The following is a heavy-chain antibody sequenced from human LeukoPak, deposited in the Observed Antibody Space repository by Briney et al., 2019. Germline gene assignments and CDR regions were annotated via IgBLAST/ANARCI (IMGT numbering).Heavy chain of an antibody. J-gene: IGHJ4*02. CDR1: GYTFTSSC. D-gene: IGHD6-19*01. CDR3: ALYTSGWNFDY. Sequence: ASVKVSCKASGYTFTSSCLSWVRQAPGQGLEWMGWISAYNGYTNYAQKLQGRVTMTTDTSTSTAYMELRSLRSDDTAVYYCALYTSGWNFDYWGQGTLVTVSS. V-gene: IGHV1-18*01. CDR2: ISAYNGYT.